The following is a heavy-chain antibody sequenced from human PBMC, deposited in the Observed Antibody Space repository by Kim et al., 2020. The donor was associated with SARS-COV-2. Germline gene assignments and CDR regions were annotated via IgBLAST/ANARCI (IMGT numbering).Heavy chain of an antibody. CDR2: ISDSGGST. CDR1: GFTFSSYA. CDR3: ANARDYYGSGSYGFETYY. Sequence: GGSLRLSCADSGFTFSSYAMSWVRQAPGKGLEWVSSISDSGGSTYYADSVKGRLTISRDNSKNTLYLQMNSLRAEDTAVYYCANARDYYGSGSYGFETYYWGQGTLVTVSS. J-gene: IGHJ4*02. D-gene: IGHD3-10*01. V-gene: IGHV3-23*01.